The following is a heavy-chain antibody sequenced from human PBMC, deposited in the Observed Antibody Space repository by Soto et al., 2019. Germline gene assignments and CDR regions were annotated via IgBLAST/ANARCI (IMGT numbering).Heavy chain of an antibody. CDR3: ARGGGVGVAGSAAFDM. D-gene: IGHD3-3*01. V-gene: IGHV1-2*02. Sequence: QLHLVQSGAVVKKPGASVTVSCSASGYPVTAYYMHWVRQAPGRGLEWMGGINPATGAAKYTQTFQGKVTMTRATSTSTVFMELGGLTSGGTAGFYCARGGGVGVAGSAAFDMWGQGTLVTVSS. J-gene: IGHJ3*02. CDR2: INPATGAA. CDR1: GYPVTAYY.